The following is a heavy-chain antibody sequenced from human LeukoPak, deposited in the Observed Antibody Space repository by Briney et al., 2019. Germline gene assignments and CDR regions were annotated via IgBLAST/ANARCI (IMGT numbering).Heavy chain of an antibody. CDR3: ARGLSDIVATIYYFDY. CDR1: GGTFSSYA. D-gene: IGHD5-12*01. CDR2: IIPIFGTA. J-gene: IGHJ4*02. Sequence: SVKVSCKASGGTFSSYAISWVRQAPGQGLEWMGGIIPIFGTANYAQKFRGRVTITTDESTSTAYMELSSLRSEDTAVYYCARGLSDIVATIYYFDYWGQGTLVTVSS. V-gene: IGHV1-69*05.